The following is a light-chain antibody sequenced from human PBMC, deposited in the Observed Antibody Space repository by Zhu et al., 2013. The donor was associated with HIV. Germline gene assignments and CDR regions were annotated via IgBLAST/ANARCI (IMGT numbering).Light chain of an antibody. J-gene: IGKJ4*01. V-gene: IGKV3-20*01. CDR1: QSVSSSY. CDR2: GAS. CDR3: MQALQTPPVT. Sequence: EIVLTQSPGTLSLSPGERATLSCTASQSVSSSYLTWYQQRPGQAPRLLIFGASSRATGIPDRFSGSGSGTDFTLKISRVEAEDVGVYYCMQALQTPPVTFGGGTKVEIK.